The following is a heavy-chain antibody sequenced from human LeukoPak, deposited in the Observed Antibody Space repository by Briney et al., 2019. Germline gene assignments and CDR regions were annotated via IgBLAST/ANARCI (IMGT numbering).Heavy chain of an antibody. CDR1: GYTFTGYY. CDR2: INPNNGGT. D-gene: IGHD6-13*01. Sequence: ASVKVSCKASGYTFTGYYMHWVQQPPGQGLEGVGWINPNNGGTNYAQKFQGRVTMTRGTSISTAYMELSRLTSDDTAVYYCARGSSSWYVGPPLDYWGQGTLVTVSS. CDR3: ARGSSSWYVGPPLDY. V-gene: IGHV1-2*02. J-gene: IGHJ4*02.